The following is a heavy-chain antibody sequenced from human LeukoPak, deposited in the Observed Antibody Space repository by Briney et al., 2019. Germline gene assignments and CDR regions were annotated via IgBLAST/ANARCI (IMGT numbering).Heavy chain of an antibody. CDR3: ARLTIYASGEDS. D-gene: IGHD2/OR15-2a*01. CDR2: IYYSGST. J-gene: IGHJ4*02. CDR1: GGSISSSTYY. Sequence: PSETLSLTCTVSGGSISSSTYYWAWIRQPPGKGLEWIGSIYYSGSTYYNPSLKSRVTMSVDTSKNQFSLRLSSVTAADTAVYYCARLTIYASGEDSWGQGTLVTVSS. V-gene: IGHV4-39*01.